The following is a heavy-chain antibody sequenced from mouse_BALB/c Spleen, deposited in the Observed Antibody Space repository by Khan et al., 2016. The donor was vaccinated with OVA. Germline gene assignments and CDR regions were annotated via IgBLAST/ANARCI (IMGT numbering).Heavy chain of an antibody. Sequence: QIQLVQSGPELKKPGETVKISCKASGYSFTNYGMNWVRQAPGKGLKWMGWINTYTGEPTYDDDFKGRFAFSLETSASTAYLQINNLKNEDTATYFCASGGYWYFDVWGKGTTVTVSS. CDR3: ASGGYWYFDV. CDR1: GYSFTNYG. CDR2: INTYTGEP. V-gene: IGHV9-3-1*01. D-gene: IGHD1-1*02. J-gene: IGHJ1*03.